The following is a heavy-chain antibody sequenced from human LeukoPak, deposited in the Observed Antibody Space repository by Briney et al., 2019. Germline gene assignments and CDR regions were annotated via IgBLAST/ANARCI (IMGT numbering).Heavy chain of an antibody. Sequence: PGGSLRLSCAASEFTVSTNYMSWVRQAPGKGLEWVSVIYSGGSTYYAESVKGRFTISRDNSKNTLYLQMNSLRAEDTAMYYCARVIVGQQLDYFDYWGQGTLVTVSS. CDR2: IYSGGST. V-gene: IGHV3-66*01. CDR1: EFTVSTNY. CDR3: ARVIVGQQLDYFDY. D-gene: IGHD6-13*01. J-gene: IGHJ4*02.